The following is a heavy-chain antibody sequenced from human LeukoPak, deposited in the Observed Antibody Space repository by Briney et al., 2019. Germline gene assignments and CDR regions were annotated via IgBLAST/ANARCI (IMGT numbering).Heavy chain of an antibody. D-gene: IGHD2-2*01. CDR1: GYTFTSYY. CDR3: ARGRGVVVPAAPTGDPFDI. Sequence: GASVKASCKASGYTFTSYYMRWVRQAPGQGLEWMGIINPSGGSTSYAQKFQGRVTMTRDTSTSTVYMELSSLTSEDTAVYYCARGRGVVVPAAPTGDPFDIWGQGTMVTVSS. V-gene: IGHV1-46*01. J-gene: IGHJ3*02. CDR2: INPSGGST.